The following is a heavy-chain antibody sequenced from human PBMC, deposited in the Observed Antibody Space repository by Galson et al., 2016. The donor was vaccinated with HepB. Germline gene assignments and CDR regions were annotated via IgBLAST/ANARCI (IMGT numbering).Heavy chain of an antibody. D-gene: IGHD3-10*01. V-gene: IGHV5-51*01. CDR1: GYRFANYW. J-gene: IGHJ4*02. CDR3: ARQHYGSESYDRHFDH. CDR2: IYPDDSDT. Sequence: QSGAEVKKPGESLTISCKGSGYRFANYWIAWVRQMPGKGLEWMGIIYPDDSDTTYGPSFQGQVTISADKSISTAYLEWSSLKASDTAMYYCARQHYGSESYDRHFDHWGRGTLVTVSS.